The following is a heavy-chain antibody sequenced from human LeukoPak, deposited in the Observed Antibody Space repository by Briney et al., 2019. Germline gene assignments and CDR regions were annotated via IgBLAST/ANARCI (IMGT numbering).Heavy chain of an antibody. V-gene: IGHV4-30-4*08. CDR2: IYYSGST. J-gene: IGHJ3*02. CDR1: GGSISSGDYY. D-gene: IGHD3-10*01. CDR3: ARTAYGSGSYYKGPNAFDI. Sequence: PSQTLSLTCTVSGGSISSGDYYWRWIRQPPGTGLEWVGYIYYSGSTYYNPSLKSRVTISVDTSKNQFSLKLSSVTAADTAVYYCARTAYGSGSYYKGPNAFDIWGQGTMVTVSS.